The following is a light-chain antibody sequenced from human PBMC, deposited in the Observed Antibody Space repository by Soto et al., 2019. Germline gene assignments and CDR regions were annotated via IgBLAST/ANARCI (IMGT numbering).Light chain of an antibody. V-gene: IGKV3-15*01. Sequence: EIVMTQSPATLSVSPGERATLSCRASQSVSSNLAWYQQKPGQAPRLLIYGASTRATGIPARFSGSGSGTECTLTISRLQSEDLPVYYCQQYNNWPPYSVGQGTKLEIK. CDR3: QQYNNWPPYS. CDR1: QSVSSN. CDR2: GAS. J-gene: IGKJ2*01.